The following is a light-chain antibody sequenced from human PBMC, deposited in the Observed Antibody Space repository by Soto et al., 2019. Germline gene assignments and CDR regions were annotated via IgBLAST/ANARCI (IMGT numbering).Light chain of an antibody. Sequence: QSALTQPASVSGSPGQSITISCTGTSSDVGGYNYVSWYQQHPGKAPKLMIYEVSNRPSEISYRFSGSKSGNTASLTISGLQAEDEADYYCSSYTISSTLVFGTGTKLTVL. V-gene: IGLV2-14*01. CDR3: SSYTISSTLV. CDR1: SSDVGGYNY. CDR2: EVS. J-gene: IGLJ1*01.